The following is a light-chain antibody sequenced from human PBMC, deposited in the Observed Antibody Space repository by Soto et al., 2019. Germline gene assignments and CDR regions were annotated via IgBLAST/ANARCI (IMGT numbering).Light chain of an antibody. V-gene: IGKV1-39*01. J-gene: IGKJ4*01. CDR1: QTIDNY. Sequence: DIQMTQSPSSLSASVGVRVTISCRASQTIDNYLNWYQQKPGKAPKLVIFAASNLQSGVPSRFSGGGSGTDFTLTISSLQPEDFATYYCQQTYSQQNYGSPALTFGGGTKVEI. CDR3: QQTYSQQNYGSPALT. CDR2: AAS.